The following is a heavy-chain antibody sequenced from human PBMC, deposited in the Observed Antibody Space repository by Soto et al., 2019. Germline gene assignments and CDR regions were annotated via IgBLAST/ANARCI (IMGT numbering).Heavy chain of an antibody. V-gene: IGHV5-51*01. CDR1: GYIFTNYW. CDR3: ASLSRLEPRSALDY. D-gene: IGHD1-1*01. CDR2: IYPGDSDT. Sequence: GESLKISCKGSGYIFTNYWIGWVRQMPGKGLEWMGIIYPGDSDTKYSPSFQGRVTISADKSINTAYLQWSSLKASDTAMYYCASLSRLEPRSALDYWGQGTLVTVSS. J-gene: IGHJ4*02.